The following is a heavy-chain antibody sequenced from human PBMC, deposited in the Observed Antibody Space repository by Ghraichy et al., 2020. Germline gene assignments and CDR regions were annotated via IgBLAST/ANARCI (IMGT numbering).Heavy chain of an antibody. J-gene: IGHJ3*02. CDR3: AAPAGIIFPAGTFDAFDI. CDR2: IVVGNGDT. D-gene: IGHD2-2*01. Sequence: SVKVSCKASGFTFTNSAVQWVRQARGQRLEWIGWIVVGNGDTKSAQKFQDRVTFTSDMSTSTAYMEVSSLRSEDTAVYYCAAPAGIIFPAGTFDAFDIWGQGTLVTVSS. V-gene: IGHV1-58*01. CDR1: GFTFTNSA.